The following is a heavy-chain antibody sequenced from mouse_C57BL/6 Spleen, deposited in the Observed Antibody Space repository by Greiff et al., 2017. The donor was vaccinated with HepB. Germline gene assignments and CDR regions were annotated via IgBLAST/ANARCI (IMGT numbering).Heavy chain of an antibody. J-gene: IGHJ4*01. CDR3: ARTGLTGSYAMDY. CDR1: GYTFTSYW. V-gene: IGHV1-69*01. CDR2: IDPSDSYT. D-gene: IGHD4-1*01. Sequence: QVQLQQPGAELVMPGASVKLSCKASGYTFTSYWMHWMKQRPGQGLEWIGEIDPSDSYTNYNQKFKGKSTLTVDKSSSTAYMQLSSLTSEDSAVYYCARTGLTGSYAMDYWGQGTSVTVSS.